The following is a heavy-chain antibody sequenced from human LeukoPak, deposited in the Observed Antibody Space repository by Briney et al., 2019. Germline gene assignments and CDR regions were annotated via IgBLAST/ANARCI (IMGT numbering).Heavy chain of an antibody. CDR3: ANSIDFDYGDYYFDY. D-gene: IGHD4-17*01. CDR1: GGSIRGYY. CDR2: IYTSGST. J-gene: IGHJ4*02. V-gene: IGHV4-4*07. Sequence: SETLSLTCNVSGGSIRGYYWSWIRQSPEKGLEWIGRIYTSGSTNYNPSLKSRVTISLDTSKNQFSLKLSSVTAADTAVYYCANSIDFDYGDYYFDYWGQGALVTISS.